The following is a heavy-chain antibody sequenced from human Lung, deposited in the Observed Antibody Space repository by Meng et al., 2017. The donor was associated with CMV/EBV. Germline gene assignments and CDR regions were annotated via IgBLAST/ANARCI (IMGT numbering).Heavy chain of an antibody. Sequence: ASXXVSXKASGYTFTSYNIHWVRQAPGQGLEWMGWINTKSGDTDYAPKFHGRVTMTRDTSINTAHMEVTRLTSDDTATYYCARTWDYWSGSQTGYGLDVEGQGXTVTVSS. CDR3: ARTWDYWSGSQTGYGLDV. J-gene: IGHJ6*01. D-gene: IGHD3-3*01. CDR1: GYTFTSYN. CDR2: INTKSGDT. V-gene: IGHV1-2*02.